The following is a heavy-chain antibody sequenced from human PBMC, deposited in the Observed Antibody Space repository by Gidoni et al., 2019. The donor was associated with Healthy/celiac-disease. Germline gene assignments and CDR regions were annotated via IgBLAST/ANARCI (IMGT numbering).Heavy chain of an antibody. J-gene: IGHJ4*02. CDR3: ARGPYYGSGSYPVDY. Sequence: DGLEWIGEIYHSGSTNYNPSLKSRVTISVDKSKNQFSLKLSSVTAADTAVYYCARGPYYGSGSYPVDYWGQGTLVTVSS. D-gene: IGHD3-10*01. CDR2: IYHSGST. V-gene: IGHV4-4*02.